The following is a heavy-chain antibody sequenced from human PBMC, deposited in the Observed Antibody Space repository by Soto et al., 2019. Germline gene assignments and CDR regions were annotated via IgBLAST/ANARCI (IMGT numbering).Heavy chain of an antibody. CDR2: INPKGAGK. V-gene: IGHV1-2*02. D-gene: IGHD3-9*01. J-gene: IGHJ4*02. CDR1: EQTITCHY. Sequence: QVQMVQSGPEVKKPGASVKISCKASEQTITCHYIHWVRQAPGQGLELMGWINPKGAGKNYAQHFQGRVTVTRDTSINTCSMELRTLTSDDTAVYYCASVPLSYTNTGYLEHWGQGTLVTVSS. CDR3: ASVPLSYTNTGYLEH.